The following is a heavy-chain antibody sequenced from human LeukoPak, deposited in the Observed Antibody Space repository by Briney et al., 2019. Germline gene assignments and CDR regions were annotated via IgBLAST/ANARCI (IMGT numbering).Heavy chain of an antibody. CDR1: GYTFTSYY. CDR2: INPSGGST. Sequence: ASVKVSCKASGYTFTSYYMHWVRQAPGQGLEWMGIINPSGGSTSYAQKFQGRVTMTRDTSTSTVYMELSSLRSEDTAVYYCARGPAAAGYYYYYMDVWGKGTTVTVSS. CDR3: ARGPAAAGYYYYYMDV. D-gene: IGHD6-13*01. V-gene: IGHV1-46*01. J-gene: IGHJ6*03.